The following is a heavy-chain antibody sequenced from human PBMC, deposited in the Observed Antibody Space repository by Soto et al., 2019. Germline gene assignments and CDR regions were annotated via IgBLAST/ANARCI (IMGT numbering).Heavy chain of an antibody. CDR2: IYYSGST. Sequence: PSETMSLTCTVSGGSISSYDWSWIRQPPGKGLEWIGYIYYSGSTNYNPSLKSRVTISVDTSKNQFSLKLSSVTAADTAVYYCARGPTVESYYYYYMDVWGKGTTVTVSS. CDR3: ARGPTVESYYYYYMDV. V-gene: IGHV4-59*08. CDR1: GGSISSYD. J-gene: IGHJ6*03. D-gene: IGHD4-17*01.